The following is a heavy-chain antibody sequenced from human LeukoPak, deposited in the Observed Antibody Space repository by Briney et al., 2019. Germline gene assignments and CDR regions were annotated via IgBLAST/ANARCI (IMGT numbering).Heavy chain of an antibody. D-gene: IGHD6-19*01. CDR1: GGSFSGYY. Sequence: PSETLSLTCAVYGGSFSGYYWSWIRQPPGKGLEWIGEINHSGSTNYNPSLKSRVTISVDTSKNQFSLKLSSVTAADTAVYYCARGSVAGYYYYYYGMDVWGQGTTVTVSS. CDR3: ARGSVAGYYYYYYGMDV. V-gene: IGHV4-34*01. J-gene: IGHJ6*02. CDR2: INHSGST.